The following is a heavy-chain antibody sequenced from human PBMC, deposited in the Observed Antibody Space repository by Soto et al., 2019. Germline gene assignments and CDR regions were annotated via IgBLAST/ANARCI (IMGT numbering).Heavy chain of an antibody. V-gene: IGHV1-69*13. J-gene: IGHJ4*02. CDR1: GGTFSSYA. D-gene: IGHD1-26*01. CDR3: ARDGEAGATYFDY. CDR2: IIPIFGTA. Sequence: SVEVSCKXSGGTFSSYAISWVRQAPGQGLEWMGGIIPIFGTANYAQKFQGRVTITADESTSTAYMELSSLRSEDTAVYYCARDGEAGATYFDYWGQGTLVTVSS.